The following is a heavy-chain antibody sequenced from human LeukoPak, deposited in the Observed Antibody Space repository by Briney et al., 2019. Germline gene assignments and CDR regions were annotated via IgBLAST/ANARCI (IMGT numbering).Heavy chain of an antibody. J-gene: IGHJ3*02. CDR3: AKDRWEHDAFDI. V-gene: IGHV3-30*18. D-gene: IGHD1-26*01. CDR2: ISYDGSNK. CDR1: GFTFSSYG. Sequence: PGRSLRLSCAASGFTFSSYGMHWVRQAPGKGLEWVAVISYDGSNKYYADSVKGRFTISRDNSKNTLYLQMNSLRAEDTAVYYCAKDRWEHDAFDIWGQGTMVTVSS.